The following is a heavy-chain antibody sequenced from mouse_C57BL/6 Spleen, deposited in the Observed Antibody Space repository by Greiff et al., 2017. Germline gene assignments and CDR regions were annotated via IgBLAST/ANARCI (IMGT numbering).Heavy chain of an antibody. J-gene: IGHJ1*03. D-gene: IGHD3-2*02. CDR1: GYTFTDYN. CDR2: INPNNGGT. CDR3: ARASSGYRYFDV. V-gene: IGHV1-18*01. Sequence: EVQLQQSGPELVKPGASVKIPCKASGYTFTDYNMDWVKQSHGKSLEWIGDINPNNGGTIYNQKFRVKATLTVDKSSSTAYMELRSLTSDDNAVYYCARASSGYRYFDVWGTGTTVTVSS.